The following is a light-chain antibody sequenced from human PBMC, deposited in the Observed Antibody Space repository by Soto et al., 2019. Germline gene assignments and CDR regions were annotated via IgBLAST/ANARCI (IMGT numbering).Light chain of an antibody. J-gene: IGKJ1*01. V-gene: IGKV1-5*01. CDR1: QSISSW. CDR3: QQYNSYWT. Sequence: DIQMTQSPSTLSASVGDRVTITCRASQSISSWLAWYQQKPGKAPKLLIYDASSLESGVPSRFSGSGSGTEFTHTISSLQPDDFATYYCQQYNSYWTFDQGTKVEIK. CDR2: DAS.